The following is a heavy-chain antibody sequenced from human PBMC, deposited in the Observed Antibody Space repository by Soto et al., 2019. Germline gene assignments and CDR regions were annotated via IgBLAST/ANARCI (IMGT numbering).Heavy chain of an antibody. CDR2: IIPIFGTA. Sequence: QVQLVQSGADVKKPGSSVKVSCKASGGTFSSYAISWVRQAPGQGLEWMGGIIPIFGTANYAQKFQGRVTITADESTSTAYMEIGSLISDDTAVYYCARVRGCKGGYTLDYWGHGTLVTVSS. V-gene: IGHV1-69*12. J-gene: IGHJ4*01. D-gene: IGHD5-12*01. CDR3: ARVRGCKGGYTLDY. CDR1: GGTFSSYA.